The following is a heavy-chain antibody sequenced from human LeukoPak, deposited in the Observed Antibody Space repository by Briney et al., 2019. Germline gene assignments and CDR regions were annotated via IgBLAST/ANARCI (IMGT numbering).Heavy chain of an antibody. Sequence: PGGSLRLSCAASGFTFSDYAMHWVRQAPGKGLEWVALISYDGSNEYYADSVKGRFTISRDNSKNTLYLQMNSLRAEDTAVYYCAKDDGGSYYIYYYYMDVWGKGTAVTISS. CDR1: GFTFSDYA. CDR2: ISYDGSNE. J-gene: IGHJ6*03. CDR3: AKDDGGSYYIYYYYMDV. D-gene: IGHD1-26*01. V-gene: IGHV3-30*18.